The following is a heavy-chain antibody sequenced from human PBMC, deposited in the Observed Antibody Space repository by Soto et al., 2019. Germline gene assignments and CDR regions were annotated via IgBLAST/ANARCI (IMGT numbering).Heavy chain of an antibody. V-gene: IGHV5-51*01. CDR1: GYSVTSYR. CDR2: ISPGDSDA. D-gene: IGHD3-16*01. J-gene: IGHJ6*02. Sequence: GEALKISEESSGYSVTSYRMGRERQMPGKVLEWMGIISPGDSDARYSPSFEGEVTTSADKSISTAYLQWRSLKASDTAMYYCATSLGAAPCYYDSGMDVWGQGTTVTVSS. CDR3: ATSLGAAPCYYDSGMDV.